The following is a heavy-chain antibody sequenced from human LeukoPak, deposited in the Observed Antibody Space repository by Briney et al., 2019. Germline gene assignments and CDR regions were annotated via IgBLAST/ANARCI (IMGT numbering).Heavy chain of an antibody. CDR2: ITAYNGNT. V-gene: IGHV1-18*01. D-gene: IGHD7-27*01. J-gene: IGHJ2*01. CDR1: GYTFTSHG. CDR3: ARDRGANWGSWYFDL. Sequence: ASVKVSCKASGYTFTSHGISWVRQAPGQGLEWMGWITAYNGNTNYAQKLQGRVTMTTDTSTSTAYMELRSLRSDDTAVYYCARDRGANWGSWYFDLWGRGTLVTVSS.